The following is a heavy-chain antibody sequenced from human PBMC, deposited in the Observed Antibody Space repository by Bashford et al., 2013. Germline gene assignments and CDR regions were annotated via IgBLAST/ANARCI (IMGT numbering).Heavy chain of an antibody. D-gene: IGHD6-6*01. Sequence: GGSLRLSCAGSGYTFSDYYMSWIRQAPGKGLEWVSYISRSSSNTNYVDSVKGRFTISRDNAKNSLYLQMNSLRAEDTAVYYCVRGYQDSSSSPVDAFDIWGLGTMVTVSS. CDR2: ISRSSSNT. CDR3: VRGYQDSSSSPVDAFDI. V-gene: IGHV3-11*06. CDR1: GYTFSDYY. J-gene: IGHJ3*02.